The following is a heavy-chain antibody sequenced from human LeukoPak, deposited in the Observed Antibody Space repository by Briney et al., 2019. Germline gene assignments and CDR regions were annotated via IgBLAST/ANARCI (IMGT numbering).Heavy chain of an antibody. D-gene: IGHD3-10*01. Sequence: SGTLSLTCAVSGGSISSSNWWSWVRQPPGKGLEWIGYIYYSGSTYYNPSLKSRVTISVDTSKNQFSLKLSSVTAADTAVYYCARAVPFDYWGQGTLVTVSS. CDR2: IYYSGST. V-gene: IGHV4-4*02. CDR1: GGSISSSNW. J-gene: IGHJ4*02. CDR3: ARAVPFDY.